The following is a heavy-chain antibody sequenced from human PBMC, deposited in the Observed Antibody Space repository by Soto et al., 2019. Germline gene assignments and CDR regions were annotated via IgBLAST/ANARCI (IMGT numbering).Heavy chain of an antibody. Sequence: EVQLVESGGGLVKPGGSLRLSCAVSGFTFSSYNMNWVRQAPGKGLEWVSSISGSSSYIYYVDSVKGRFTISRDNAKNSLYLQMNSLRAEDTAVYYCARLTGTQGNFDYWGQGTLVTVSS. CDR3: ARLTGTQGNFDY. CDR2: ISGSSSYI. V-gene: IGHV3-21*01. CDR1: GFTFSSYN. J-gene: IGHJ4*02. D-gene: IGHD1-20*01.